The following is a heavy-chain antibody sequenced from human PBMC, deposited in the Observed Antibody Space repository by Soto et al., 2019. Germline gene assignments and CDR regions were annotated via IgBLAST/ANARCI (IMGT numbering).Heavy chain of an antibody. CDR3: NSLKTEDTAVYYCTTGIVVVIPSGMDV. CDR2: IYHTGST. Sequence: SETLSLTCVVSGGSISSTNWWTWVRQTPGKGLEWIGEIYHTGSTKYNPSLKNRVTISLDKSNNQFSLNLKSVSSVFTLYLQMNSLKTEDTAVYYCTTGIVVVIPSGMDVWGQGTTVTVSS. CDR1: GGSISSTNW. D-gene: IGHD3-22*01. J-gene: IGHJ6*02. V-gene: IGHV4-4*02.